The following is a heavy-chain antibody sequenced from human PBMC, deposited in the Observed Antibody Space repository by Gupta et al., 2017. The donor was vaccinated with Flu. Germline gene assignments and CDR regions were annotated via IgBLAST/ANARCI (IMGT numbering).Heavy chain of an antibody. V-gene: IGHV3-7*01. CDR1: GFTFSSFW. Sequence: EVQLVESGGGLVQPGGSLRLSCAASGFTFSSFWMSWVRQAPGKGLEWVANIKQDGSEKYYADSVKGRFTISRDNAKNSLYLQMNSLRADDTAVYYCANYGGTPGNYFDYWGQGTLATVSS. CDR2: IKQDGSEK. D-gene: IGHD4-23*01. CDR3: ANYGGTPGNYFDY. J-gene: IGHJ4*02.